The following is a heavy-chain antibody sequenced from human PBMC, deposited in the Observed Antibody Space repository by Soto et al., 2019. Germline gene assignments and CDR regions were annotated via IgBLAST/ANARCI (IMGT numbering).Heavy chain of an antibody. CDR2: IIPIFGTA. CDR3: ARGGPTYYYDSSGSYRNWFDP. J-gene: IGHJ5*02. D-gene: IGHD3-22*01. Sequence: SVKVSCKASGGTFSSYAVSWVRQAPGQGLEWMGGIIPIFGTANYAQKFQGRVTITADESTSTAYMELSSLRSEDTAVYYCARGGPTYYYDSSGSYRNWFDPWGQGTLVTVSS. CDR1: GGTFSSYA. V-gene: IGHV1-69*13.